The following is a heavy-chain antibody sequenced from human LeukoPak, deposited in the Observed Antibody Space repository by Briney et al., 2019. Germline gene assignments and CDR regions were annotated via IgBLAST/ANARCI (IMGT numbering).Heavy chain of an antibody. CDR3: ARGSSWYWFDY. V-gene: IGHV3-30*03. Sequence: GGSLRLSCAASGFTFSSYGMHWVRQAPGKGLEWVAVISYDGSNKYYADSVKGRFTISRDNSKNTPYLQMNSLRAEDTAVYYCARGSSWYWFDYWGQGTLVTVSS. J-gene: IGHJ4*02. D-gene: IGHD6-13*01. CDR2: ISYDGSNK. CDR1: GFTFSSYG.